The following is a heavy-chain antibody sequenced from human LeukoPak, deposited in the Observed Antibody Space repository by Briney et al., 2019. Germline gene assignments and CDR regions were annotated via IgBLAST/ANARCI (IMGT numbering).Heavy chain of an antibody. Sequence: GRSLRLSCAASGFTFSSYGMHWVRQAPGKGLEWVAVISYDGSNKYYADSVKGRFTISRDNSKNTLYLQMNSLRAEDTAVYYCARDRGYSYGYDAFDIWGQGTMVTVSS. J-gene: IGHJ3*02. CDR2: ISYDGSNK. V-gene: IGHV3-30*19. CDR1: GFTFSSYG. CDR3: ARDRGYSYGYDAFDI. D-gene: IGHD5-18*01.